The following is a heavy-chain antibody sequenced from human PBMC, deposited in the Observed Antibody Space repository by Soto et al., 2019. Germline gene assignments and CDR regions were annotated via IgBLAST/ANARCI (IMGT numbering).Heavy chain of an antibody. J-gene: IGHJ6*02. CDR3: ARLGYCSSATCKYYFYYYGMDV. CDR2: ISGRGTTT. CDR1: GFSFGSYS. V-gene: IGHV3-48*02. D-gene: IGHD2-2*01. Sequence: ESGGGLVQPGGSLRLSCEASGFSFGSYSMNWVRQAPGKGLEWVSFISGRGTTTYYADSVKGRFTVSRDNAKNSLSLEVXXLRDEDTAVYYCARLGYCSSATCKYYFYYYGMDVWGQGTTVTVSS.